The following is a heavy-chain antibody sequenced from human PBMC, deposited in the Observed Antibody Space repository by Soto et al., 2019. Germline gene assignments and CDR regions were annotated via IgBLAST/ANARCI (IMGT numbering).Heavy chain of an antibody. Sequence: VGSLRLSCAGSGVAFSSDEMTWFRQAPGKGLEWVSDIDKYGNKIYYVDSVKGRFTISRDNARHSLFLQMHSLGADDTALYYCVRKRWTFHFYGWDFWGQGTTV. CDR2: IDKYGNKI. J-gene: IGHJ6*02. CDR1: GVAFSSDE. D-gene: IGHD3-16*01. CDR3: VRKRWTFHFYGWDF. V-gene: IGHV3-48*03.